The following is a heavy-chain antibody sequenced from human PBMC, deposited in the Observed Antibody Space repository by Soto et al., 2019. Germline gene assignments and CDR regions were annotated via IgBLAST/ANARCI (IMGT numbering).Heavy chain of an antibody. CDR3: VNYMVGVVARIYYLIPGMDV. CDR2: ISYDGSNK. J-gene: IGHJ6*01. Sequence: GGSLRRSCAASGFTFSSYGMHWVRQAPGKGLEWVAVISYDGSNKYYADSVKGRFTISRDNSKNTLYLQMNSLRAEDTPVYYFVNYMVGVVARIYYLIPGMDVWGQGALVTVSS. CDR1: GFTFSSYG. V-gene: IGHV3-30*18. D-gene: IGHD2-15*01.